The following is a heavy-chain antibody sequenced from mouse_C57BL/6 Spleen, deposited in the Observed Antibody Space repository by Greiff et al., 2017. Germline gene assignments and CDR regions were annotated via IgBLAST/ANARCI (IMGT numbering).Heavy chain of an antibody. CDR1: GFTFSSYA. CDR3: TGGYAYYFDY. V-gene: IGHV5-9-1*02. J-gene: IGHJ2*01. CDR2: ISSGGDYI. Sequence: EVMLVESGEGLVKPGGSLKLSCAASGFTFSSYAMSWVRQTPEKRLEWVAYISSGGDYIYYADNVKGRFTISRDNARNTLYLQMSSLKSEDTAMYYCTGGYAYYFDYWGQGTTLTVSS. D-gene: IGHD2-2*01.